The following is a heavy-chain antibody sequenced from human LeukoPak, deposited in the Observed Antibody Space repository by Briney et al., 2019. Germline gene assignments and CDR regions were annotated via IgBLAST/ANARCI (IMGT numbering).Heavy chain of an antibody. Sequence: GGSLRLSCAASGFTSSGYGMHWFRQAPAKGPEWVAFIQNDGTNEYFADSVKGRFTISRDNSKNTLYLHMYSLRVEDTALYYCATYSNHFFDYWGQGTLVTVSS. J-gene: IGHJ4*02. D-gene: IGHD4-11*01. V-gene: IGHV3-30*02. CDR3: ATYSNHFFDY. CDR2: IQNDGTNE. CDR1: GFTSSGYG.